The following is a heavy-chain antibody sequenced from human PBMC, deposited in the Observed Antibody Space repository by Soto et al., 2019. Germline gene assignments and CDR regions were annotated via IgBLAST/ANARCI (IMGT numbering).Heavy chain of an antibody. CDR3: GDFVSGSWPYDG. J-gene: IGHJ4*02. Sequence: EVQVLESGGGLVQPGGSLRLSGVASGFNLNDHWMDWVRQAPGKGLEWVGPIKNRGGGYSTDYDASVKGRFTISRHDSKNSLYLQMNSLKTEDWAVYYCGDFVSGSWPYDGWGQGILVTVSS. V-gene: IGHV3-72*01. CDR2: IKNRGGGYST. CDR1: GFNLNDHW. D-gene: IGHD3-16*01.